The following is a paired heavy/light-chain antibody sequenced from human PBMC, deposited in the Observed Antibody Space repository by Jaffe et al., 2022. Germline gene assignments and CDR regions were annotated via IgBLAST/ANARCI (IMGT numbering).Light chain of an antibody. CDR2: EDN. J-gene: IGLJ3*02. Sequence: SYELTQPPSVSVSPGQTARITCSGDALAKKYAHWYQQKSGQAPVLVIYEDNKRPSGIPERFSGSRLGTMATLTISGAQVEDEADYYCYSTDTSGNSWVFGGGTKVTVL. V-gene: IGLV3-10*01. CDR3: YSTDTSGNSWV. CDR1: ALAKKY.
Heavy chain of an antibody. CDR2: IYYGGST. D-gene: IGHD2-2*01. CDR3: ARQVVPADCSSTSCYRLDY. V-gene: IGHV4-39*01. CDR1: GGSIHSSSYY. J-gene: IGHJ4*02. Sequence: QLQLQESGPGLVKPSETLSLTCTVSGGSIHSSSYYWGWIRQPPGKGLEWIGSIYYGGSTYYNLSLKSRVTISVDTSKNQFSLKLSSVTAADTAVYYCARQVVPADCSSTSCYRLDYWGQGTLVTVSS.